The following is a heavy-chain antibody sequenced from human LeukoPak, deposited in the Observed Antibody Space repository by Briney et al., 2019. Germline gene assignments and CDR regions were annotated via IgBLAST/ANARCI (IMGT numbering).Heavy chain of an antibody. CDR3: ARDGIPSYCSSTSCYDNYYMDV. D-gene: IGHD2-2*01. CDR2: ISSSGNTI. Sequence: GGSLRLSCAASGFTFSSYSMNWVRQAPGKGLEWVSYISSSGNTIYYADSVKGRFTISRDNAKNSLYLQMNSLRAEDTAVYYCARDGIPSYCSSTSCYDNYYMDVWGKGTTVTISS. J-gene: IGHJ6*03. V-gene: IGHV3-48*04. CDR1: GFTFSSYS.